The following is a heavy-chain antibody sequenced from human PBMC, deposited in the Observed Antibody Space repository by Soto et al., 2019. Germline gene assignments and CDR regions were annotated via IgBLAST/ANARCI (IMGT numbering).Heavy chain of an antibody. Sequence: QVQLVESGGGVVQPGRSLRLSCAASGFTFSSYAMHWVRQAPGKGLEWVAVISYDGSNKYYADSVKGRFTISRDNSKNTLYLQKKRLRAEEKAVYYCARDCGKRLIWFGESEEMDVWGQGTPVTV. V-gene: IGHV3-30-3*01. J-gene: IGHJ6*02. CDR1: GFTFSSYA. CDR2: ISYDGSNK. D-gene: IGHD3-10*01. CDR3: ARDCGKRLIWFGESEEMDV.